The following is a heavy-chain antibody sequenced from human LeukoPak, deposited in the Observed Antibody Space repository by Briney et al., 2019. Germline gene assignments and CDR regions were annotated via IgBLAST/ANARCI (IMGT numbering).Heavy chain of an antibody. Sequence: GASVKVSCKASGYTFTGYYMHWVRQAPGQGLEWMGWINPNSGGTNYAQKFQGRVTMTRDTSISTAYMELSRLRSDDTAVYYCARNPPYCGGDCYNFDYWGQGPLVTVSS. J-gene: IGHJ4*02. CDR2: INPNSGGT. CDR3: ARNPPYCGGDCYNFDY. CDR1: GYTFTGYY. V-gene: IGHV1-2*02. D-gene: IGHD2-21*02.